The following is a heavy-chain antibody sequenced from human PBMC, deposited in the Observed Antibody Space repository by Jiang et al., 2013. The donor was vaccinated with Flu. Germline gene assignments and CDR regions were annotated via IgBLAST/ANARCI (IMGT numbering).Heavy chain of an antibody. CDR1: GFTFSSYA. J-gene: IGHJ4*02. V-gene: IGHV3-30-3*01. D-gene: IGHD3-9*01. Sequence: RSLRLSCAASGFTFSSYAMHWVRQAPGKGLEWVAVISYDGSNKYYADSVKGRFTISRDNSKNTLYLQMNSLRAEDTAVYYCARDYLGSLSNYDILTGPLYWGQGTLVTVSS. CDR3: ARDYLGSLSNYDILTGPLY. CDR2: ISYDGSNK.